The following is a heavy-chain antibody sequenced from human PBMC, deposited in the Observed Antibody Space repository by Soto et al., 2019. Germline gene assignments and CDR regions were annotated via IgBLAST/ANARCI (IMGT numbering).Heavy chain of an antibody. CDR3: AGDRGYCSSTSCYYYYMDV. J-gene: IGHJ6*03. CDR1: GYTFTSYG. V-gene: IGHV1-18*01. Sequence: ASVKVSCKASGYTFTSYGISWVRQAPGQGLEWMGWISAYNGNTNYAQKLQGRVTMTTDTSTSTAYMELRSLRSDDTAVYYCAGDRGYCSSTSCYYYYMDVWGKGTTVTVSS. CDR2: ISAYNGNT. D-gene: IGHD2-2*01.